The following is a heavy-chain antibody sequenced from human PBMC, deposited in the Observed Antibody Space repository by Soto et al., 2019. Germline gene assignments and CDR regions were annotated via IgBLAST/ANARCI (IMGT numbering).Heavy chain of an antibody. CDR3: ARGVYASIGYSYP. J-gene: IGHJ5*02. D-gene: IGHD3-22*01. V-gene: IGHV3-48*03. CDR2: ISSSGNTI. Sequence: GGSLRLSCAASGFNFSGYEMNWVRQAPGKGLEWISYISSSGNTIYYADSVKGRFTISRDNAKNSLYLQMNSLRAEDTAVYYCARGVYASIGYSYPWGKGTLVTVSS. CDR1: GFNFSGYE.